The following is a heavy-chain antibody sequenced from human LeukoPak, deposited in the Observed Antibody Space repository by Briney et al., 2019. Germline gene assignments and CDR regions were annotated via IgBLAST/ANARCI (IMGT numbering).Heavy chain of an antibody. V-gene: IGHV4-59*08. Sequence: KPSETPSLTCTVSGGSISTYYWSWIRQPPGKGLEWIGYIYYRGNTNYNPSLQSRVSISVDTSKNQFSLKLTSVTAADTAVYYCARLARDAYSYDACDIWGQGTMVTVSS. J-gene: IGHJ3*02. D-gene: IGHD5-24*01. CDR3: ARLARDAYSYDACDI. CDR1: GGSISTYY. CDR2: IYYRGNT.